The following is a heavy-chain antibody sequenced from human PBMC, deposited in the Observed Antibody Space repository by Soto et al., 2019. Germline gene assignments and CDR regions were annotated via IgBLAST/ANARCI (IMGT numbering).Heavy chain of an antibody. CDR1: GCTFSSYW. CDR2: SSSDGSST. Sequence: RGSLRLSCAASGCTFSSYWMHWVRQAPGKRLVWVSRSSSDGSSTSYADSGKGRFTSSRDNAKNTLYLQINSLRAEDTAVHYCAISVAQDAIHFRGKAPTVTVSS. D-gene: IGHD2-21*01. V-gene: IGHV3-74*01. J-gene: IGHJ6*03. CDR3: AISVAQDAIHF.